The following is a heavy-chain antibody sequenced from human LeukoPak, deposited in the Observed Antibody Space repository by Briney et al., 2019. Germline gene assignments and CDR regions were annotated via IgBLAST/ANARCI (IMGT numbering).Heavy chain of an antibody. CDR1: GYTFTSYG. CDR3: ARVGRQYSSSWFDY. V-gene: IGHV1-18*01. J-gene: IGHJ4*02. CDR2: ISAYNGNT. D-gene: IGHD6-13*01. Sequence: GASVKVSCKASGYTFTSYGISWVRQAPGQGLEWMGWISAYNGNTNYAQKLQGRVTMTTDTSTSAAYMELRSLRSDDTAVYYCARVGRQYSSSWFDYWGQGTLVTVSS.